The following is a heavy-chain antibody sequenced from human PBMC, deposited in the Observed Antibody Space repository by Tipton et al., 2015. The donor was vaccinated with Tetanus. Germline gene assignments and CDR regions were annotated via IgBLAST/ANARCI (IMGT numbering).Heavy chain of an antibody. Sequence: SLRPSCAASGFTFSNYAMAWVRQAPGKGLEWVSGISVRGSHTYYADPVKGRFSISRDNSKNTLYLQMNSLRAEDTALYYCAKSLYGGTDYWGQGTLVTVSS. CDR2: ISVRGSHT. V-gene: IGHV3-23*01. CDR3: AKSLYGGTDY. J-gene: IGHJ4*02. CDR1: GFTFSNYA. D-gene: IGHD2-2*02.